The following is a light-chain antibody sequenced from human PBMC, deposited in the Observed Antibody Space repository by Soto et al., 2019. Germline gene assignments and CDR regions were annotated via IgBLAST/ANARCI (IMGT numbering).Light chain of an antibody. CDR3: SSYTYSRDVV. CDR1: SNDVGGYNY. Sequence: QSVLTQPASVSGSPGQSITISCTGTSNDVGGYNYVSWYQQHPGKAPKRMIYDVSNRPSGVSNRFSGSKSGNTASLTISGLQAEDEADYYCSSYTYSRDVVFGGGTKLTVL. CDR2: DVS. J-gene: IGLJ2*01. V-gene: IGLV2-14*01.